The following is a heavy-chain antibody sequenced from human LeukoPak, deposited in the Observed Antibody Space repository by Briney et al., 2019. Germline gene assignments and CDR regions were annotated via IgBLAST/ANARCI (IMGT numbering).Heavy chain of an antibody. CDR1: GGYITNNY. D-gene: IGHD3-10*01. Sequence: SETLSLTCTISGGYITNNYWSWIRQPPGKGLEWIGYIYYSGGTNYNPSLKSRVTISVDTSKNQFSLKLSSVTAADTAVYYCARERSMVRGVIDAFDIWGQGTMVTVSS. CDR3: ARERSMVRGVIDAFDI. J-gene: IGHJ3*02. V-gene: IGHV4-59*01. CDR2: IYYSGGT.